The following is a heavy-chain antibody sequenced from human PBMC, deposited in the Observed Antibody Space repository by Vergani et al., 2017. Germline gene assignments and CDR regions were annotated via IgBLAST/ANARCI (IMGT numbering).Heavy chain of an antibody. D-gene: IGHD6-6*01. Sequence: EVQLEESGGGLVLPGRSLRLSCVASGFTSAGYAMHWVRQAPGQGLEWVSGISWNSNSIGYADSVKGRFTISRDNAKNSLYLQMNSLRAEDTALYYCAKDLGTSSGGGWFDPWGQGTLVTAAS. CDR3: AKDLGTSSGGGWFDP. CDR2: ISWNSNSI. CDR1: GFTSAGYA. V-gene: IGHV3-9*02. J-gene: IGHJ5*02.